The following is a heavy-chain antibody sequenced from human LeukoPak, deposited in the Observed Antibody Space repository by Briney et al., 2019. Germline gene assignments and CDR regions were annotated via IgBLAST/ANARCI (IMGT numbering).Heavy chain of an antibody. D-gene: IGHD3-9*01. CDR3: ARGHYDILTGYFY. CDR2: INPNSGGT. J-gene: IGHJ4*02. V-gene: IGHV1-2*02. Sequence: GASVKVSCKASGYTFTGYYMHWVRQAPGQGLEWMGWINPNSGGTNYAQKFQGRVTMTRDTSISTAYMELSRLRSDDTVVYYCARGHYDILTGYFYWGQGTLVTVSS. CDR1: GYTFTGYY.